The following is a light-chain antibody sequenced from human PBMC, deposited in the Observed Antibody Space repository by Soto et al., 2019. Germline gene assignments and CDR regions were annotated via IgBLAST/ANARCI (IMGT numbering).Light chain of an antibody. V-gene: IGKV3-20*01. CDR3: QQYGTSPWT. CDR1: QSVRNSY. CDR2: GTS. Sequence: EIVLTQSPGTLSLSPGERATLSCRASQSVRNSYLAWYQQKPGQAPRLLIYGTSSRATGIPDSFSGSGSGTDFTLTISRLEPEDFGLYYCQQYGTSPWTFGQGTKGEIK. J-gene: IGKJ1*01.